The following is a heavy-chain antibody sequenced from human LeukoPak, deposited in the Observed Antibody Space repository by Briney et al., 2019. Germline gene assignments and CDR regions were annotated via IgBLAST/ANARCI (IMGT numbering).Heavy chain of an antibody. CDR2: ISAYNGNT. CDR1: GYTFTSYG. CDR3: ARDSANLEFGELLSGRVDY. D-gene: IGHD3-10*01. V-gene: IGHV1-18*01. Sequence: ASVKVSCKASGYTFTSYGISWVRQAPGQGLEWMGWISAYNGNTNYAQKLQGRVTMTTDTSTSTAYMELRSLRSDDTAVYYCARDSANLEFGELLSGRVDYWGQGTLVTVSS. J-gene: IGHJ4*02.